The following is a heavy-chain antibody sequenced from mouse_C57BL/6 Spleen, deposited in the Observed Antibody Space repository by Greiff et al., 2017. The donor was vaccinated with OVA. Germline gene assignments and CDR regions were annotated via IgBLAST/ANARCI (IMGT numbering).Heavy chain of an antibody. D-gene: IGHD1-1*01. J-gene: IGHJ2*01. CDR1: GYAFTNYL. V-gene: IGHV1-54*01. Sequence: QVQLQQSGAELVRPGTSVKVSCKASGYAFTNYLIEWVKQRPGQGLEWIGVINPGSGGTNYNEKFKGKATLTADKSSSTAYMQLSSLTSEDSAVYFCARFANYYGSSYFDYWGQGTTLTVSS. CDR3: ARFANYYGSSYFDY. CDR2: INPGSGGT.